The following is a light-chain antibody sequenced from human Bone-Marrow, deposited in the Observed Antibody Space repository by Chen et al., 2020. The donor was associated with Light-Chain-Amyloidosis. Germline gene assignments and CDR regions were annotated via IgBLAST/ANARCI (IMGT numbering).Light chain of an antibody. CDR1: DLPTKY. J-gene: IGLJ2*01. V-gene: IGLV3-25*03. CDR3: QSADSSGTYEVI. CDR2: RDT. Sequence: SHELTQPPSVSVSPGQTARITCSGDDLPTKYAYWYQPNPGKAPVLVKHRDTERPSGTSERFSGSSSGTTATLTISVVQEEDEADYHCQSADSSGTYEVIFGGGTKLTVL.